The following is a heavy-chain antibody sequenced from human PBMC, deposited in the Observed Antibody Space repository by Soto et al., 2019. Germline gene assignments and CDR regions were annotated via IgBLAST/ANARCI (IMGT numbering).Heavy chain of an antibody. CDR1: GFTFSGYA. V-gene: IGHV3-23*01. D-gene: IGHD3-10*01. J-gene: IGHJ4*02. CDR3: AKDRIWFGSPIGGYFDY. CDR2: ISGSGGST. Sequence: GGSLRLSCAASGFTFSGYAMSWVRQAPGKGLEWVSAISGSGGSTYYADSVKGRFTISRDNSKNTLYLQMNSLRAEDTAVYYCAKDRIWFGSPIGGYFDYWGQGTLVTVSS.